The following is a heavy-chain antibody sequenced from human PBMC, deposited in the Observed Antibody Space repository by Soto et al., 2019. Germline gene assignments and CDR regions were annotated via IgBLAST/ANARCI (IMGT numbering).Heavy chain of an antibody. Sequence: SETLSLTCAVYGGSFSGYYWRWIRQPPGKGPEWIGEINHSGSTNYNPSLKSRVTISVDTSKNQFSLKLSSVTAADTAVYYCARGDYYGSGSYYHAGRRYYYYGMDVWGQGTTVTVSS. CDR3: ARGDYYGSGSYYHAGRRYYYYGMDV. D-gene: IGHD3-10*01. J-gene: IGHJ6*02. CDR1: GGSFSGYY. CDR2: INHSGST. V-gene: IGHV4-34*01.